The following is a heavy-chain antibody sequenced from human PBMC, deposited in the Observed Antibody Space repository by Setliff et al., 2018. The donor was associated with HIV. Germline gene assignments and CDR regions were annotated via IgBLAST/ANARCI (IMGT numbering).Heavy chain of an antibody. D-gene: IGHD1-7*01. CDR2: VYYSGTT. Sequence: SETLSLTCTVSGGSISSSSYYWGWIRQPPGKGLEWIGSVYYSGTTYYNASLESRVTISVDTSKNQFSLKLSSVTAADTAVYYCARHGGITGTTDAFDIWGQGTMVTVSS. J-gene: IGHJ3*02. V-gene: IGHV4-39*07. CDR1: GGSISSSSYY. CDR3: ARHGGITGTTDAFDI.